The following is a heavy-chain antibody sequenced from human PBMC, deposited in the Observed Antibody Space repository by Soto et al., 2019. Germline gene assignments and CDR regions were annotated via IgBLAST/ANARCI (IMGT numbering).Heavy chain of an antibody. D-gene: IGHD2-21*01. V-gene: IGHV4-39*01. CDR1: GDSISTNSYS. CDR2: FYYSGST. J-gene: IGHJ6*02. CDR3: ARQYSRGNSFRATTDV. Sequence: SETLSLTCTVSGDSISTNSYSWGWIRQPPGQGLEWIGLFYYSGSTHYNPSLKSRLTVSVDTSKNQFSLKVSSVTAADTAVYYCARQYSRGNSFRATTDVWGQGAAVTVS.